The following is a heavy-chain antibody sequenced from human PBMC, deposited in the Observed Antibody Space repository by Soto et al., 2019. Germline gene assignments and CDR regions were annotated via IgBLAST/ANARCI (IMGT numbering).Heavy chain of an antibody. V-gene: IGHV4-59*08. J-gene: IGHJ4*02. CDR3: AGGVGPYYFDY. CDR2: IYYSGST. D-gene: IGHD3-3*01. CDR1: GGSISSYY. Sequence: PSETLSLTCTVSGGSISSYYWSWIRQPPGKGLEWIGYIYYSGSTNYNPSLKSRVTISVDTSKNQFSLKLSSVTAADTAVYYCAGGVGPYYFDYWGQGTLVTVSS.